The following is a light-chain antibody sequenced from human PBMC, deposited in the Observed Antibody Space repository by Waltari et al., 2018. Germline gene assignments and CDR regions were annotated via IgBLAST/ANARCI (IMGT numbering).Light chain of an antibody. CDR1: DSDVDAYDF. CDR3: SSYTTSSAPGV. J-gene: IGLJ1*01. V-gene: IGLV2-14*01. CDR2: EVS. Sequence: QSALTQPASVSGSPGQSITISCPGTDSDVDAYDFVSWYQQHPGKAPHLIIYEVSNRPSGISNRFSASKSGNTASLTISGLQAEDEADYYCSSYTTSSAPGVFGTGTRVTVL.